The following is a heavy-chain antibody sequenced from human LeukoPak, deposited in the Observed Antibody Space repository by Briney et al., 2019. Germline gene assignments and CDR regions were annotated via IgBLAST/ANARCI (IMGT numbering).Heavy chain of an antibody. CDR2: INHSGST. J-gene: IGHJ5*02. V-gene: IGHV4-34*01. Sequence: PSETLSLTCAVYGGSFSGYYWSWIRQPPGKGLEWIGEINHSGSTNYNPSLKSRVTISVDTSKNQFSLKLSSVTAADTAVYYCARPRGTMISNWFDPWGQGTLVTVSS. CDR1: GGSFSGYY. D-gene: IGHD3/OR15-3a*01. CDR3: ARPRGTMISNWFDP.